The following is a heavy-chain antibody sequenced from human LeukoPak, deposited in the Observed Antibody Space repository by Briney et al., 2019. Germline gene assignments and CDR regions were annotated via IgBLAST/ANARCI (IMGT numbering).Heavy chain of an antibody. CDR3: ATHSGWRFDY. V-gene: IGHV3-7*03. D-gene: IGHD6-19*01. Sequence: ETLSLTCTVSGGSISSYYWSWIRQPPGKGLEWVANIKQDGSEKYYVDSVKGRFTISRDNAKNSLFLQMNNLRAEDTAVYYCATHSGWRFDYWGQGTLVTVSS. CDR2: IKQDGSEK. J-gene: IGHJ4*02. CDR1: GGSISSYY.